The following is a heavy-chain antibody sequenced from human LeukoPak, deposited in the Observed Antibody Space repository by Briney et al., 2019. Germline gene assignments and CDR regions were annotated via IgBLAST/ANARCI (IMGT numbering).Heavy chain of an antibody. D-gene: IGHD6-13*01. CDR1: GFTFDDYA. V-gene: IGHV3-9*01. CDR2: ISWNSGSI. CDR3: AKDSGPVSSSSGY. J-gene: IGHJ4*02. Sequence: GGSLRLSCAASGFTFDDYAMHWVRQAPGKGLEWVSGISWNSGSIGYADSVKGRFTISRDNAKNSLYLQMNSLRAEDTALYYCAKDSGPVSSSSGYWGQGTLVTVSS.